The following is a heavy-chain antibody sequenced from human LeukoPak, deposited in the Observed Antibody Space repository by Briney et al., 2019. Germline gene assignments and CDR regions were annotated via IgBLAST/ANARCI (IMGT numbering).Heavy chain of an antibody. CDR2: IWYDGSNK. Sequence: GRSLRLSCAASGFTFSSYGMHWVRQAPGKGLEWVAVIWYDGSNKYYADSVKGRFTISRDNSKNTLYLQMNSLRAEDTAVYYCAKSPVLRFLEWLSPVDYYYGMDVWGQGTTVTVSS. CDR1: GFTFSSYG. D-gene: IGHD3-3*01. CDR3: AKSPVLRFLEWLSPVDYYYGMDV. J-gene: IGHJ6*02. V-gene: IGHV3-33*06.